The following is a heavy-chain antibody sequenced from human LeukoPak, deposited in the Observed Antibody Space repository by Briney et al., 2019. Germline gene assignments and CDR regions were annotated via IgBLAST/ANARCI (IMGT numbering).Heavy chain of an antibody. V-gene: IGHV1-2*02. CDR3: ARDRYDFWSGYYTSFSWFDP. D-gene: IGHD3-3*01. CDR1: GYTFTGYY. CDR2: INPNSGGT. Sequence: ASVKVSCKASGYTFTGYYMHWVRQAPGQGLEWMGWINPNSGGTNYAQKFQGRVTMTRDTSISTAYMELRSLRSDDTAVYYCARDRYDFWSGYYTSFSWFDPWGQGTLVTVSS. J-gene: IGHJ5*02.